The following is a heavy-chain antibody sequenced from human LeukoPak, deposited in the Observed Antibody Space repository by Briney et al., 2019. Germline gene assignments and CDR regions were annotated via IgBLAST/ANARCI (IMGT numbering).Heavy chain of an antibody. D-gene: IGHD2-21*02. CDR2: FGRSGSDT. V-gene: IGHV3-23*01. CDR3: ARASGLLAGGMDV. CDR1: GFTFGTSA. J-gene: IGHJ6*02. Sequence: GGSLRLSCAASGFTFGTSAMSWVRQAPGKGPEWVSTFGRSGSDTYYSDSVKGRFTISRHNSKNTLYLQMNSLRAEDTAVYYCARASGLLAGGMDVWGQGTTVTVSS.